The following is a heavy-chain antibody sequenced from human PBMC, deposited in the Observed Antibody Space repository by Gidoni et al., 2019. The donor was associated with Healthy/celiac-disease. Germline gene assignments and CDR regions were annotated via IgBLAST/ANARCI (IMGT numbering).Heavy chain of an antibody. Sequence: GESGGGLVQPGRSLRLSCAASGFTFDDYAMHWVRPAPGKGLEWVSGISWNSGSIGYADSVKGRFTISRDNAKNSLYLQMNSLRAEDTALYYCAKGRYDIVTGYPAFDYWGQGTLVTVSS. CDR1: GFTFDDYA. D-gene: IGHD3-9*01. J-gene: IGHJ4*02. CDR2: ISWNSGSI. CDR3: AKGRYDIVTGYPAFDY. V-gene: IGHV3-9*01.